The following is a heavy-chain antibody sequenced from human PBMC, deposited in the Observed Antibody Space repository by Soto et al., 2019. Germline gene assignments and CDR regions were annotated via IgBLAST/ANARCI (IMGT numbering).Heavy chain of an antibody. D-gene: IGHD5-18*01. J-gene: IGHJ5*02. Sequence: SETLSLTCTVSGGSISSGGYYWSWIRQHPGKGLEWIGYIYYSGSTYYNPSLRSRVTISVDTSKNQFSLKLSSVTAADTAVYYCARAGGGYSYGNWFDPWGQGTLVTVSS. CDR1: GGSISSGGYY. CDR2: IYYSGST. V-gene: IGHV4-31*03. CDR3: ARAGGGYSYGNWFDP.